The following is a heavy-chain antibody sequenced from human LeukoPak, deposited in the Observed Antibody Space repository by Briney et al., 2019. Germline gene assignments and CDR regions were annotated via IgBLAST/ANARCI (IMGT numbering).Heavy chain of an antibody. D-gene: IGHD4-17*01. V-gene: IGHV4-39*01. CDR2: IYYSGTT. Sequence: KPSETLSLTCTVSGGSISSSGYYWGWIRQPPGKGLEWIGSIYYSGTTYYNPSLKSRITISVDTSKNQFSLKLSSVTAADTAVYYCTSHKDYGDWHYFDSWGQGSLVTVSS. J-gene: IGHJ4*02. CDR1: GGSISSSGYY. CDR3: TSHKDYGDWHYFDS.